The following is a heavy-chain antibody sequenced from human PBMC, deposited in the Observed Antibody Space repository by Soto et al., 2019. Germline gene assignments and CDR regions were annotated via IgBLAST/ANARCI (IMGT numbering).Heavy chain of an antibody. CDR1: GFTFGDYA. Sequence: EVQLVESGGGLVQPGRSLRLSCTASGFTFGDYAMSWFRQAPGKGLEWVGFIRSKAYGGTTEYAASVKGRFTISRDDSKSIAYLQMNSLKTEDTAVYYCTRKVVVPAAMRGDFDYWGQGTLVTVSS. CDR3: TRKVVVPAAMRGDFDY. D-gene: IGHD2-2*01. V-gene: IGHV3-49*03. CDR2: IRSKAYGGTT. J-gene: IGHJ4*02.